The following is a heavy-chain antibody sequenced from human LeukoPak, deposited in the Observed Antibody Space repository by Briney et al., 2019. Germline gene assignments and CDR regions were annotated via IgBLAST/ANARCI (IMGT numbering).Heavy chain of an antibody. CDR2: IDWHDDK. CDR1: GFSLSTSGMC. J-gene: IGHJ4*02. Sequence: SGPALVKPTQTLTLTCTFSGFSLSTSGMCVSWIRQPPGKALEWLARIDWHDDKYYSTSLKTRLTISKDTSKNQVVLTMTNMDPVDTATYYCARICWPRFGELSPYFDYWGQGTLVTVSS. D-gene: IGHD3-10*01. V-gene: IGHV2-70*11. CDR3: ARICWPRFGELSPYFDY.